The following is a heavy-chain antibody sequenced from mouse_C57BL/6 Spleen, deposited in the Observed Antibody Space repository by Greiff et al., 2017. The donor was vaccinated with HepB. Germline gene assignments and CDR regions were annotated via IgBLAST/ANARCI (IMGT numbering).Heavy chain of an antibody. CDR1: GYTFTDYE. D-gene: IGHD3-3*01. Sequence: QVHVKQSGAELVRPGASVTLSCKASGYTFTDYEMHWVKQTPVHGLEWIGAIDPETGGTAYNQKFKGKAILTADKSSSTAYMELRSLTSEDSAVYYCTRYRASFDYWGQGTTLTVSS. CDR3: TRYRASFDY. J-gene: IGHJ2*01. CDR2: IDPETGGT. V-gene: IGHV1-15*01.